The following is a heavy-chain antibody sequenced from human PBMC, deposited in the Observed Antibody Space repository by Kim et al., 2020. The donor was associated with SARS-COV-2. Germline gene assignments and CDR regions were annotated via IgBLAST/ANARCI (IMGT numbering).Heavy chain of an antibody. CDR1: GFFSHFHR. CDR3: VGHSGHYFDL. J-gene: IGHJ4*02. V-gene: IGHV3-7*01. CDR2: LSEDGSQK. D-gene: IGHD5-12*01. Sequence: GGSLRLSCEGSGFFSHFHRMSWVRQAPGKGREWVAILSEDGSQKFYAESVKGRFTISRDNSKTSVYLQMDGLSGDDTAVYYCVGHSGHYFDLWGPGTLVTVSS.